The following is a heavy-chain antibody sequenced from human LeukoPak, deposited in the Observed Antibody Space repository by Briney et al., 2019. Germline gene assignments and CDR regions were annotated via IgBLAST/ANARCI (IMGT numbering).Heavy chain of an antibody. Sequence: GGSLRLSCAVSGFTFSGFWMSWSRQAPGKGLEWVASINSDGSEGYYADVVKGRFTISRDSAKNSLYLQINSLRAEDTAVYYCASELSPTYYYDSSGYYHIDYWGQGTLVTVSS. CDR2: INSDGSEG. D-gene: IGHD3-22*01. J-gene: IGHJ4*02. V-gene: IGHV3-7*03. CDR3: ASELSPTYYYDSSGYYHIDY. CDR1: GFTFSGFW.